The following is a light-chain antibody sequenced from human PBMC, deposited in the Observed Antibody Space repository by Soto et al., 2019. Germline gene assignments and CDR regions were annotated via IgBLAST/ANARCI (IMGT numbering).Light chain of an antibody. J-gene: IGLJ2*01. CDR1: SSDVGGYNY. Sequence: QSALTQPASVSGSPGQSITISCTGGSSDVGGYNYVSWYQQYPGKAPKLIIYDVSNRPSGVSNRFSGSKSDTAASLTISGLQAEDDADYYCGSRHIFGGGTKVTVL. V-gene: IGLV2-14*01. CDR2: DVS. CDR3: GSRHI.